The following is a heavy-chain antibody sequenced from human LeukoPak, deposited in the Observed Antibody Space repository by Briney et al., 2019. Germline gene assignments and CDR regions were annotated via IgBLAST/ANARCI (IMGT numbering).Heavy chain of an antibody. CDR2: IKQDGSEK. CDR3: ARGWGSGDY. V-gene: IGHV3-7*03. Sequence: GGSLRLSCAASGVTFSSYAMSWVRQTPGKGLEWVANIKQDGSEKYYVDSVKGRFTISRDNAKNSLYLQMNSLRAEDTAVYYCARGWGSGDYWGQGTLVTVSS. J-gene: IGHJ4*02. D-gene: IGHD7-27*01. CDR1: GVTFSSYA.